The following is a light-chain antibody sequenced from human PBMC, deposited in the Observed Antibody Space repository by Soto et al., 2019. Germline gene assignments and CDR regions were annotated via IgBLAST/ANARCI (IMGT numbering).Light chain of an antibody. Sequence: EIVLTQSPGTLSLSPGERVILSCRASQSIFSSSLAWYQQKPGQAPRLLIYGSSSRASGVPDRFSASVSGTDFTLTISRLEPEDFAVYYCHQYGSSSYTFGQGTKLEIK. V-gene: IGKV3-20*01. CDR1: QSIFSSS. CDR2: GSS. J-gene: IGKJ2*01. CDR3: HQYGSSSYT.